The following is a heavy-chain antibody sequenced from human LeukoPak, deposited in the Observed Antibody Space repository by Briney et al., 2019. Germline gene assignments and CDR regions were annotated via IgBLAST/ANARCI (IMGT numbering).Heavy chain of an antibody. CDR3: ARDKTVSALRRDYMDV. V-gene: IGHV3-74*01. J-gene: IGHJ6*03. Sequence: GGSLRLSCVASGFTFSNYWMHWVRQVPGKGLVWVSRINLDGSTTTYADSVKGRFTISRDNAKNTLYLQMNSLRVEDMALYYCARDKTVSALRRDYMDVWGKGTTVTVSS. CDR2: INLDGSTT. D-gene: IGHD4-17*01. CDR1: GFTFSNYW.